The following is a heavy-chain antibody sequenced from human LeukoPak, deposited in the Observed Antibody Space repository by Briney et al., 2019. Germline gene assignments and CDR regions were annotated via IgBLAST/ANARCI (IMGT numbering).Heavy chain of an antibody. V-gene: IGHV2-70*11. D-gene: IGHD3-3*01. CDR3: ALRYDFWSGPDV. CDR1: GFSLSTSGMC. CDR2: IDWDDDK. Sequence: ESGPALVKPTQTLTLTRTFSGFSLSTSGMCVSWIRQPPGKALEWLARIDWDDDKYYSTSLKTRLTISKDTSKNQVVLTMTNMDPVDTATYYCALRYDFWSGPDVWGKGTTVTVSS. J-gene: IGHJ6*04.